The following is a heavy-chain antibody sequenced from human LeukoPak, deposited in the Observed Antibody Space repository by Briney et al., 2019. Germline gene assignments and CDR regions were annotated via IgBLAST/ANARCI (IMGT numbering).Heavy chain of an antibody. CDR1: GFTFSSYA. V-gene: IGHV3-23*01. CDR3: AKGPGYSYGYNYFDY. J-gene: IGHJ4*02. Sequence: AGGSLRLSCAASGFTFSSYAMNWVRQAPGKGLEWVSAIRDSGGTTYYADSVKGRFTISRDNSKNTLFLQMNSLRAEDTAVYYCAKGPGYSYGYNYFDYWGQGTLVTVSS. CDR2: IRDSGGTT. D-gene: IGHD5-18*01.